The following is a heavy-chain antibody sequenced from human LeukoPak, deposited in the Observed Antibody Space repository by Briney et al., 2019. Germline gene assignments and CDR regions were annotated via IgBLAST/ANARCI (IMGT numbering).Heavy chain of an antibody. D-gene: IGHD2-15*01. V-gene: IGHV3-30*03. CDR1: GFTFSSYG. CDR2: ISYDGSNK. J-gene: IGHJ4*02. Sequence: GRSLRLSCAASGFTFSSYGMHWVRQAPGKVLEWVAVISYDGSNKYYADSVKGRFTISRDNSKNTLYLQMNSLRAEDTAVYYCARQPRTYLVVWGQGTLVTVSS. CDR3: ARQPRTYLVV.